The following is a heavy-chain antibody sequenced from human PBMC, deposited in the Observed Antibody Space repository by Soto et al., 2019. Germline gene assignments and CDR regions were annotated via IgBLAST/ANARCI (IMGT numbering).Heavy chain of an antibody. CDR1: GYTFTSYG. CDR2: ISAYNGNT. Sequence: ASVKVSCKASGYTFTSYGISWVRQAPGQGLEWMGWISAYNGNTNYAQKLQGRVTTTTDTSTSTAYMELRSLRSDDTAVYYCAKNGPSDYGDYSFDYWGQGTLVTVSS. D-gene: IGHD4-17*01. J-gene: IGHJ4*02. V-gene: IGHV1-18*01. CDR3: AKNGPSDYGDYSFDY.